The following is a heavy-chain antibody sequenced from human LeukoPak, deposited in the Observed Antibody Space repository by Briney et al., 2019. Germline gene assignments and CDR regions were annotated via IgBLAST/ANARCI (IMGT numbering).Heavy chain of an antibody. D-gene: IGHD6-13*01. J-gene: IGHJ5*01. CDR1: GGTFSSYA. V-gene: IGHV1-69*01. Sequence: SVKVSCKASGGTFSSYAISWVRQAPGQGLEWMGGIIPIFGTANYAQKFQGRVTITADESTSTAYMELSSLRSEDTAVYYCARARYAAAAGTGYDSWGQGTLVTVSS. CDR2: IIPIFGTA. CDR3: ARARYAAAAGTGYDS.